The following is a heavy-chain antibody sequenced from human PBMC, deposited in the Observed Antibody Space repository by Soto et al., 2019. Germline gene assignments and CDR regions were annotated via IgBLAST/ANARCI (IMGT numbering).Heavy chain of an antibody. CDR3: AKDGVGYSSSWHGGPYYFDY. J-gene: IGHJ4*02. CDR2: ISYDGSNK. V-gene: IGHV3-30*18. CDR1: GFTFSSYG. Sequence: PGGSLRLSCAASGFTFSSYGMHWVRQAPGKGLEWVAVISYDGSNKYYADSVKGRFTISRDNSKNTLYLQMNSLRAEDTAVYYCAKDGVGYSSSWHGGPYYFDYWGQGTLVTVSS. D-gene: IGHD6-13*01.